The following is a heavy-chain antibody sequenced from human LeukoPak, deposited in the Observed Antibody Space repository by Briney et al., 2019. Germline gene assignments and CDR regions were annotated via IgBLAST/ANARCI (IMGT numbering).Heavy chain of an antibody. Sequence: SQTLSLTCTVSGGSISSGDYYWRWIRQPRGTVLEWIGYIHYSGSTYYNPSLKSRVTISVDTSKNQFSLKLSSVAAADTAVYYRARKSDYDILTGPGGMDVWGQGTTVTVSS. D-gene: IGHD3-9*01. V-gene: IGHV4-30-4*01. J-gene: IGHJ6*02. CDR3: ARKSDYDILTGPGGMDV. CDR2: IHYSGST. CDR1: GGSISSGDYY.